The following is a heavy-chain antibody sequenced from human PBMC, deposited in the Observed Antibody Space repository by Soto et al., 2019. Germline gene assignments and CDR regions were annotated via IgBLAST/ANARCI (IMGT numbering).Heavy chain of an antibody. CDR1: GFTFSTYA. CDR3: AKGNQGSD. J-gene: IGHJ4*02. CDR2: FTGGGRT. Sequence: EAQLLDSGGGLVQPGGSLRLSCAASGFTFSTYAMGWVRQAPGKGLEWVSTFTGGGRTFYADFVKGRFTISRDNSKNTLYLQMNSLRADDTAVYYCAKGNQGSDWGQGTLVTVSS. V-gene: IGHV3-23*01.